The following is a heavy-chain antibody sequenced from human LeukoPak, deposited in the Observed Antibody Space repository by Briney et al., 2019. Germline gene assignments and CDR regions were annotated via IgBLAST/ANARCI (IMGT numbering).Heavy chain of an antibody. CDR3: ARQGSGSYHIDY. D-gene: IGHD1-26*01. V-gene: IGHV1-8*03. CDR2: MNPNSGNT. J-gene: IGHJ4*02. Sequence: ASVKVSCKASGYTFTSYDINWVRQATGQGLEWMGWMNPNSGNTGYAQKFQGRVTVTRNTSISTAYMELSSLRSEDTAVYYCARQGSGSYHIDYWGQGTLVTVSS. CDR1: GYTFTSYD.